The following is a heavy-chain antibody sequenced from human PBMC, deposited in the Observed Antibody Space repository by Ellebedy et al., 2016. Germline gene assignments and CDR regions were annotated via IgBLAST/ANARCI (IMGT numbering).Heavy chain of an antibody. V-gene: IGHV3-21*01. J-gene: IGHJ6*02. CDR3: ARELSFSSVSHYSRLKDGLDV. Sequence: GGSLRLXXAASGFTFTSYNMNWVRQVPGKGLEWVSSISSSSSYIYYADSVKGRFTISRDNAKNSLYLQMNSLRAEDTAVYYCARELSFSSVSHYSRLKDGLDVWGQGTTVNVSS. CDR1: GFTFTSYN. CDR2: ISSSSSYI. D-gene: IGHD3-10*01.